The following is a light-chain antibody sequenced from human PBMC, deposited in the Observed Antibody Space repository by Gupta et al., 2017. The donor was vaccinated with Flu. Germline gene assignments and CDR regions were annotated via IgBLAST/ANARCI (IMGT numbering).Light chain of an antibody. CDR3: CSYAGSSTFS. CDR1: SSDVGSYNL. J-gene: IGLJ2*01. CDR2: EGS. Sequence: SALPQPASVSSSPGRSTTTSSTGTSSDVGSYNLVSWYQQHAVKAPKLMIYEGSKRPSGVSNRFSGSKSSNTAFLTISGLQAEDDADYCCCSYAGSSTFSFGGGTKLTVL. V-gene: IGLV2-23*03.